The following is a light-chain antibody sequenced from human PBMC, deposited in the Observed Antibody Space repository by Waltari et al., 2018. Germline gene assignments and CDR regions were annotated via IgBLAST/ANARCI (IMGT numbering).Light chain of an antibody. CDR1: QSLLHRNGHNY. CDR2: SGS. V-gene: IGKV2-28*01. J-gene: IGKJ1*01. Sequence: DIVVTQSPLSLPVTPGEPASISCRSSQSLLHRNGHNYLDWYLQKPGQSPQLLIYSGSNRSSGVPDRFSVSGSGTDFTLRISRVEAEDVGVYYCMQSLQSLWTFGPGTKVEIK. CDR3: MQSLQSLWT.